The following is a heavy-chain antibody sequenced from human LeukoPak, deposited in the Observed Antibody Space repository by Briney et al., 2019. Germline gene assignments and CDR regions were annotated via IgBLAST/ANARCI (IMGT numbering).Heavy chain of an antibody. D-gene: IGHD1-14*01. V-gene: IGHV3-23*01. Sequence: PGGSLRLSCVGSGFTFSTYAMNWVRQAPGKGLEWVSGIIGSATDYYYADSVKGRFTISRDNSKNTLYLQMDSLRDEDTAVYYCAKDRVPDGVWEIDYWGQGTLVTVSS. CDR3: AKDRVPDGVWEIDY. CDR1: GFTFSTYA. CDR2: IIGSATDY. J-gene: IGHJ4*02.